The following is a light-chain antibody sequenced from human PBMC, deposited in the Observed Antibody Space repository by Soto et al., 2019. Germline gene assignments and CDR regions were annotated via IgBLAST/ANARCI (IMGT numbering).Light chain of an antibody. CDR1: QDIRSY. Sequence: DIQLTQSPSFLSASVGDRVTITCRASQDIRSYLAWYQQKPGKAPNLLISAASTLQSGVPSRFSGSGSGTEFTLTISSLQPEDFATYYCQHLNNYPYTFGQGTKLEIK. V-gene: IGKV1-9*01. CDR3: QHLNNYPYT. J-gene: IGKJ2*01. CDR2: AAS.